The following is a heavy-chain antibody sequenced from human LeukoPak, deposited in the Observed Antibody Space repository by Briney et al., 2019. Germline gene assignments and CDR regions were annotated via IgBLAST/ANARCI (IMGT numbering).Heavy chain of an antibody. CDR2: IWFDGSNK. J-gene: IGHJ4*02. Sequence: GGSLRLSCAASGFTFSSYGMHWVRQAPGKGLEWVALIWFDGSNKYYADSVKGRFTVSRDNSKNTLYLQMNSLRAEDTAVYYCVRDGFGGSYAFWGQGTLVTVSS. CDR3: VRDGFGGSYAF. CDR1: GFTFSSYG. D-gene: IGHD1-26*01. V-gene: IGHV3-33*01.